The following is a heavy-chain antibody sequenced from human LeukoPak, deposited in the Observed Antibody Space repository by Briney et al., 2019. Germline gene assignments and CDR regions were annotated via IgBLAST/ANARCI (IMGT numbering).Heavy chain of an antibody. J-gene: IGHJ4*02. CDR1: GFTFSSYW. D-gene: IGHD2-15*01. Sequence: GGSLRLSCAASGFTFSSYWMHWVRQAPGKGLVWVSLINSDGSSTSYADSVKGRFTISRDNAKNTLYLQMNSLRAEDTAVYYCARVPYCSGGSCKYYFDYWGQVTLVTVSS. CDR3: ARVPYCSGGSCKYYFDY. V-gene: IGHV3-74*01. CDR2: INSDGSST.